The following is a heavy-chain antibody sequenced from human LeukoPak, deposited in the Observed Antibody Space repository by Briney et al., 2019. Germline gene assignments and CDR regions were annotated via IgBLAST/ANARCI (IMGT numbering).Heavy chain of an antibody. V-gene: IGHV3-53*01. CDR1: GFTVSSNY. Sequence: GGSLRLSCAASGFTVSSNYMSWVRQAPGKGLEWVSVIYSGGSTYYADSVKGRFTISRDNSKNTLYLQMNSLRAEDTAVYYCAKAGKYSNGWFDYWGQGTLVTVSS. D-gene: IGHD6-19*01. J-gene: IGHJ4*02. CDR2: IYSGGST. CDR3: AKAGKYSNGWFDY.